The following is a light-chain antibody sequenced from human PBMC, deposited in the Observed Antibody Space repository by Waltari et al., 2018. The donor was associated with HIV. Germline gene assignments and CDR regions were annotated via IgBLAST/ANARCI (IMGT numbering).Light chain of an antibody. J-gene: IGLJ3*02. Sequence: QSALTQPPSTSGTPGQTVTIPCSGSSSNIGDNDVSGYQQLPGTAPKLLIYRNSQRPSGVRDRFSGSKSGTSASLAINDLRSEDEAEYHCAAWDDSLSGWVFGGGTNLTVL. CDR3: AAWDDSLSGWV. V-gene: IGLV1-47*01. CDR2: RNS. CDR1: SSNIGDND.